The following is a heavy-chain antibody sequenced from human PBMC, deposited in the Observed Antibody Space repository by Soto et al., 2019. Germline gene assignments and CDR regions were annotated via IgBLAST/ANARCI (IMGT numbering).Heavy chain of an antibody. J-gene: IGHJ4*02. D-gene: IGHD2-15*01. CDR3: ARDLQYCSGSSCYPRHFEY. Sequence: TVSLTCAISGGSVSSNSAAWNWLRQTPSRGLEWLGRTYYRSNWYNDSAVSVKSRITINPDTSKNQFSLQLNSVTPEDTAVYYCARDLQYCSGSSCYPRHFEYWGQGILVTVSS. V-gene: IGHV6-1*01. CDR1: GGSVSSNSAA. CDR2: TYYRSNWYN.